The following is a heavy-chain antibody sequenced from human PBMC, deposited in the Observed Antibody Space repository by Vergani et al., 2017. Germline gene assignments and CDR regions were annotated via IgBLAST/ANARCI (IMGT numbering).Heavy chain of an antibody. CDR1: GGSISSGSYY. Sequence: QVQLQESGPGLVKPSQTLSLTCTVSGGSISSGSYYWSWIRQPAGKGLEWIGRIYTSGSTNYNPSLKSRVTISVDTSKNQFSLKLSSVTAADTAVYYCARRTVVTGYFDLWGQGTLVTVSS. CDR2: IYTSGST. D-gene: IGHD4-23*01. V-gene: IGHV4-61*02. CDR3: ARRTVVTGYFDL. J-gene: IGHJ5*02.